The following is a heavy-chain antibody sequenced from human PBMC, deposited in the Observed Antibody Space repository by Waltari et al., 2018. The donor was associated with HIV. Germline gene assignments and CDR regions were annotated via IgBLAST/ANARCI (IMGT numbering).Heavy chain of an antibody. CDR1: GYTFTSYG. V-gene: IGHV1-18*01. Sequence: QVQLVQSGAEVKKPGASVKVSCKASGYTFTSYGIIWVRQAPGQGLEWRDWISSYPVNTNYALHLQGRVTLTTDTPTSPAYMELRSMRSDDTAVYFCARVAQYQYDVWSGYRFDYWGQGTLVTVSS. CDR3: ARVAQYQYDVWSGYRFDY. J-gene: IGHJ4*02. CDR2: ISSYPVNT. D-gene: IGHD3-3*01.